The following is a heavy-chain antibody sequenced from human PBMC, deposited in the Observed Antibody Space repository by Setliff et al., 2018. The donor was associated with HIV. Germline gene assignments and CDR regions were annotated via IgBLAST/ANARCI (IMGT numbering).Heavy chain of an antibody. V-gene: IGHV3-74*01. CDR1: GFTFSSYW. J-gene: IGHJ4*02. Sequence: GGSLRLSCEASGFTFSSYWMHWVRQAPGKGLVWVFGMNTDGSSTRYADSVKGQFTISRDNAKNMLYLQMNSLSADDTAVYYCVRGSGYYYFDNWGQGALVTVSS. CDR3: VRGSGYYYFDN. CDR2: MNTDGSST. D-gene: IGHD3-22*01.